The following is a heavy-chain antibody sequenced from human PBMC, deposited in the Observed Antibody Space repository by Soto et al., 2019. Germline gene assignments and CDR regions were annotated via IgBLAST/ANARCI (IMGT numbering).Heavy chain of an antibody. V-gene: IGHV3-74*01. CDR2: INTDGRAT. D-gene: IGHD4-4*01. Sequence: EVQLVESGGGLVQPGGSLRLSCGASGFSFRSHWMHWVRQAPGKGLMWVSQINTDGRATSYADSVKGRFTISRDNAKNTLYLQMNSLRVEDTAVYFCAREVLSKHDYDGFDIWGQGTLVTVSP. CDR1: GFSFRSHW. CDR3: AREVLSKHDYDGFDI. J-gene: IGHJ3*02.